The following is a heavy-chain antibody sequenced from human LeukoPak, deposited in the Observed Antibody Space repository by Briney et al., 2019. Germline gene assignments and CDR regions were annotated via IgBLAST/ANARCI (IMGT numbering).Heavy chain of an antibody. CDR1: GFDFRNYL. CDR3: VRDGHNWNFDY. CDR2: IIGDGGLT. Sequence: GGSLRLSCTASGFDFRNYLMHWVRQAPGKGLMWVSRIIGDGGLTHYADSVRGRFTISRDNAKNMLYLQMHSLRVEDTAFYFCVRDGHNWNFDYWGQGSLVTVSS. D-gene: IGHD1-20*01. J-gene: IGHJ4*02. V-gene: IGHV3-74*01.